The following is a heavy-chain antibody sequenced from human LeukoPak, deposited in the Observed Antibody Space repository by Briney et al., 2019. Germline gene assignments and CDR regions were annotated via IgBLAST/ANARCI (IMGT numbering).Heavy chain of an antibody. CDR2: ISFDESDI. CDR1: RFTFSSYG. Sequence: QSGGSLRLSCAASRFTFSSYGMHWVRQAPGKGLEWVAVISFDESDIQYAESVKGRFTISRDNSKNTLYLQMNSLRAEDTAVYHCVKDFAGAWTLDYWGQGTLVTVSS. J-gene: IGHJ4*02. CDR3: VKDFAGAWTLDY. V-gene: IGHV3-30*18. D-gene: IGHD1-1*01.